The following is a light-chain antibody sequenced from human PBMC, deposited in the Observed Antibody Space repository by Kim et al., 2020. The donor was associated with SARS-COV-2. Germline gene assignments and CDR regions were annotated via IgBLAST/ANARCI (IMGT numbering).Light chain of an antibody. V-gene: IGLV3-21*04. Sequence: APGETDRITCGVTDIESKSVNWYPQKAGQAPVVVIYYDSDRPSGIPERFSGSNSGDTATLTISRVEAWDEAVYYCQVWDNIVDQQVFGGGTQLTVL. CDR2: YDS. CDR3: QVWDNIVDQQV. J-gene: IGLJ2*01. CDR1: DIESKS.